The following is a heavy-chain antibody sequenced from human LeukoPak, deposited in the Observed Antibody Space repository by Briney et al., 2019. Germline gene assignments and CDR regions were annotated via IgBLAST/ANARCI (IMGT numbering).Heavy chain of an antibody. V-gene: IGHV3-7*01. CDR3: AGWSGGSNP. Sequence: PGGSLRLSCAASGLTASHNVNNAMSWVRHAPGKGPEWVANINPDGGQKTYVDSVKGRFTISRDNARKSLYLQMNTLEADDTAVYYCAGWSGGSNPWGQGTLVTVSS. CDR2: INPDGGQK. J-gene: IGHJ1*01. D-gene: IGHD1-26*01. CDR1: GLTASHNV.